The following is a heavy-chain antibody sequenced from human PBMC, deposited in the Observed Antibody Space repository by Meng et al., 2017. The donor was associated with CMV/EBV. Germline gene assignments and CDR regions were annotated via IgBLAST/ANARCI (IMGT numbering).Heavy chain of an antibody. V-gene: IGHV4-34*01. CDR1: GGSFSGYY. Sequence: GSLRLSCAVYGGSFSGYYWSWIRQPPGKGLEWIGEINHSGSTNYNPSLKSRVTISVDTSKNQFSLKLSSVTAADTAVYYCARFGYSSSWYSSRYYYGMDVWGQRTTVTVSS. D-gene: IGHD6-13*01. J-gene: IGHJ6*02. CDR3: ARFGYSSSWYSSRYYYGMDV. CDR2: INHSGST.